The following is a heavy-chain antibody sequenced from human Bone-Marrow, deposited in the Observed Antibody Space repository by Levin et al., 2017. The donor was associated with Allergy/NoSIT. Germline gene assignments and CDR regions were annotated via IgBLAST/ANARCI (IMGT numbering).Heavy chain of an antibody. V-gene: IGHV4-59*01. Sequence: SETLSLTCTVSGGSISRFYWSWIRQPPGKGLEWIGYMHYSGSPNYNPSLKSRVTISVDTSKNQMSLKVSSVTAADPAVYYCAGANWNDVYHYYYDAMDVWGQGTTVTVSS. D-gene: IGHD1-1*01. CDR2: MHYSGSP. CDR3: AGANWNDVYHYYYDAMDV. J-gene: IGHJ6*02. CDR1: GGSISRFY.